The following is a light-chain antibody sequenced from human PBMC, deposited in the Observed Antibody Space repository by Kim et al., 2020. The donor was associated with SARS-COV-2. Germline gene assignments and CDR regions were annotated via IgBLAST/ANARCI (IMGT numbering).Light chain of an antibody. V-gene: IGLV2-8*01. CDR3: TSHANNNYV. CDR2: EVT. J-gene: IGLJ1*01. CDR1: SSDFGGYNY. Sequence: LTQPPSASGSPGQSVTISCSGTSSDFGGYNYVSWYQQHPGKAPKLMIYEVTKRPSGVPDRFSGSKSGNTASLTVSGLQAEDEADYYCTSHANNNYVFGTGTKVTVL.